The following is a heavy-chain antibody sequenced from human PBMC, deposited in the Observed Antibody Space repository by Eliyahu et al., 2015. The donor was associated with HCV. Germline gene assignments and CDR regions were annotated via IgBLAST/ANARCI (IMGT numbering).Heavy chain of an antibody. V-gene: IGHV2-26*01. J-gene: IGHJ5*02. Sequence: QVTLKESGPVLVKPTETLTLTCTVSGFSLSNARMGVSWIRQPPGKALEWLAHIFSNDEKSYSTSLKSRLTISKDTSKSQVVLTMTNMDPVDTATYYCARIQHFWSGYAIGHWFDPWGQGTLVTVSS. CDR1: GFSLSNARMG. CDR3: ARIQHFWSGYAIGHWFDP. CDR2: IFSNDEK. D-gene: IGHD3-3*02.